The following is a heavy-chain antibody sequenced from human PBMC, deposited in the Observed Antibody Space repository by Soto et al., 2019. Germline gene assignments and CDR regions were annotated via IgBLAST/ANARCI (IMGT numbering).Heavy chain of an antibody. V-gene: IGHV3-23*01. CDR1: GFTFSSYA. D-gene: IGHD5-12*01. CDR3: AKDMRITWIKYFVY. Sequence: GGSLRLSCAASGFTFSSYAMSWVRQAPGKGLEWVSAISGSGGRTYYADSVKGRFTISRDNSKNTPNLQMNSLRAEAPAVYYCAKDMRITWIKYFVYWGQGTRVTVSS. CDR2: ISGSGGRT. J-gene: IGHJ4*02.